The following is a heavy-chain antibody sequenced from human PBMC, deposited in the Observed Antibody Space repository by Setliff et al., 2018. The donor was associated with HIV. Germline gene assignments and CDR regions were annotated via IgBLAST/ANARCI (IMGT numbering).Heavy chain of an antibody. CDR2: MSGDANSQ. CDR1: GFIYSTFP. Sequence: GGSLRLSCTASGFIYSTFPMHWVRQAPGKGLEWVAVMSGDANSQYYADSVRGRFTISRDNSKNTVYLQMNSLTTEDTAVYYCARDRNCGNGCYSSADHWGLGTLVTVSS. V-gene: IGHV3-30*01. CDR3: ARDRNCGNGCYSSADH. D-gene: IGHD2-21*01. J-gene: IGHJ4*02.